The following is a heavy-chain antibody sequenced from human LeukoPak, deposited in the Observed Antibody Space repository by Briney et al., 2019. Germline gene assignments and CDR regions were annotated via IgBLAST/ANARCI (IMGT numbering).Heavy chain of an antibody. V-gene: IGHV4-61*02. CDR3: EGSSSSPYRFFDY. CDR1: GGSISSGSYY. D-gene: IGHD6-6*01. J-gene: IGHJ4*02. Sequence: SQTLPLXCTVSGGSISSGSYYWSWIRQPAGKGREWIGRIYTSGSTNYNPSLKSRVTISVDTSKNQFSLKLSSVTAADTAVYYCEGSSSSPYRFFDYWGQGTLVTVSS. CDR2: IYTSGST.